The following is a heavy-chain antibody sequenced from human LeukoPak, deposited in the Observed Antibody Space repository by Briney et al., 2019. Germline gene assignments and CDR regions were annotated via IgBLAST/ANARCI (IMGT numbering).Heavy chain of an antibody. CDR3: AKDLDCRGYLEKGVLDY. D-gene: IGHD3-22*01. V-gene: IGHV3-43D*03. CDR2: ISWDGGST. CDR1: GFTFDDYA. J-gene: IGHJ4*02. Sequence: RTGGSLRLSCAASGFTFDDYAMHWVRQAPGKGLEWVSLISWDGGSTYYADSVKGRFTISRDNSKNSLYLQMNSLRAEDTALYYCAKDLDCRGYLEKGVLDYWPQGTLVTVSS.